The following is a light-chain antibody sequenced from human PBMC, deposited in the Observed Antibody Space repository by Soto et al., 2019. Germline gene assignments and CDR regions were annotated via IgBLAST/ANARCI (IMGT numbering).Light chain of an antibody. Sequence: QSALTQPASVSGSPGQSITISCTGTSSDVGAYNYVSWYQQHPGKAPKLIIYDVSNRPSGVSNRFSGSKSGNTASLTISGLQAEDEADYYCSSYTSSSTPVFGTGTKLTVL. J-gene: IGLJ1*01. CDR1: SSDVGAYNY. CDR3: SSYTSSSTPV. CDR2: DVS. V-gene: IGLV2-14*01.